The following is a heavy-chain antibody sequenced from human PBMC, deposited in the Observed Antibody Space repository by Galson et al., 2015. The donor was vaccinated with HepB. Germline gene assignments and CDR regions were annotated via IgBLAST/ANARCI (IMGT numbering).Heavy chain of an antibody. CDR3: ARGASTPYCSSTSCYVSFDP. CDR1: GGSFSGYY. CDR2: INHSGTT. D-gene: IGHD2-2*01. J-gene: IGHJ5*02. Sequence: ETLSLTCAVYGGSFSGYYWSWVRQPPGKGLEWIGEINHSGTTNYNPSLKSRVTISVDTSKKQFSLKLSSVTAADTAVYYCARGASTPYCSSTSCYVSFDPWGQGTLVSVSS. V-gene: IGHV4-34*01.